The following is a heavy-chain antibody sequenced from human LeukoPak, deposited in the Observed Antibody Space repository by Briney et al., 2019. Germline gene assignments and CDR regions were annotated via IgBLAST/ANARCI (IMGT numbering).Heavy chain of an antibody. J-gene: IGHJ3*02. D-gene: IGHD4-17*01. CDR2: ISYDGSNK. CDR1: RFTFSSYG. Sequence: GGSLRLSCAASRFTFSSYGMHWVRQAPGKGLEWVAVISYDGSNKYYADSVQGRFTISRDNSKNTLYLQMNSLRAEDTAVYYCEKDLRATVTHDAFDIWGQGTMVTVSS. V-gene: IGHV3-30*18. CDR3: EKDLRATVTHDAFDI.